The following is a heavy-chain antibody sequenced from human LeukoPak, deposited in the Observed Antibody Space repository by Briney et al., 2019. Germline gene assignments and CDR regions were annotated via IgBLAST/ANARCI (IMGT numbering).Heavy chain of an antibody. V-gene: IGHV1-2*02. D-gene: IGHD2-15*01. J-gene: IGHJ3*02. CDR1: GYTFTGYY. CDR3: ARDVGVGGPAFAFFDI. CDR2: INPNRGSA. Sequence: RASVKVSCKASGYTFTGYYMHWVRQAPGQGLEWMGWINPNRGSANYAQRFQGRVTMTTDTSTSTAYMELSRLGSEDTAVYYCARDVGVGGPAFAFFDIWGQGTMVTVFS.